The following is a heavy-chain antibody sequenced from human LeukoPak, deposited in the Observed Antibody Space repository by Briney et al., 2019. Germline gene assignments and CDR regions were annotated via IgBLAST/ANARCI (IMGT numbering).Heavy chain of an antibody. CDR1: GGSVSSGSYY. V-gene: IGHV4-61*01. Sequence: SETLSLTCTVSGGSVSSGSYYWSWIRQPPGKGLEWIGYIYYSGSTNYNPSLKSRVTISVDTSKNQFSLKLSSVTAADTAVYYCARVEATRSKRGFDYWGQGTLVTVSS. J-gene: IGHJ4*02. D-gene: IGHD5-12*01. CDR2: IYYSGST. CDR3: ARVEATRSKRGFDY.